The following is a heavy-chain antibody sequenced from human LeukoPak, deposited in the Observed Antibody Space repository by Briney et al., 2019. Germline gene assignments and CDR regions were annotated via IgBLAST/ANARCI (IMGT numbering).Heavy chain of an antibody. CDR2: ISYDGSNK. J-gene: IGHJ4*02. CDR3: AKDVSSSSFDY. CDR1: GFTFSSYG. Sequence: GGSLRLSCGASGFTFSSYGMHWVRQAPGKGLEWVAVISYDGSNKYYADSVKGRFTISRDNSKNTLYLQMNSLRAEDTAVYYCAKDVSSSSFDYWGQGTLVTVSS. V-gene: IGHV3-30*18. D-gene: IGHD6-6*01.